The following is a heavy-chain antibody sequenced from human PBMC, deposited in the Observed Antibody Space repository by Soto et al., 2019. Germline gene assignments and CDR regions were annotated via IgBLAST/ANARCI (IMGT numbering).Heavy chain of an antibody. J-gene: IGHJ5*02. V-gene: IGHV4-59*01. CDR3: ARGPIIAVADRWFDP. CDR1: DGSISNYY. Sequence: QVQLQESGPGLVKASETLSLTCTVSDGSISNYYWSWIRQSPGEGPEWLGNINYSGNTHYNPSLTSRLTMSIDTSKNQFSLRLSSVTPADAAVYYCARGPIIAVADRWFDPWGQGTLVTVSS. CDR2: INYSGNT. D-gene: IGHD3-10*01.